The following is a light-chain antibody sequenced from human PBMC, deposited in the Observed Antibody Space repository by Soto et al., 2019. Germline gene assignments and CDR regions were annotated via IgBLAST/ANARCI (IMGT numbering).Light chain of an antibody. CDR2: EVS. V-gene: IGLV2-14*01. CDR1: SSDVGAYNH. Sequence: QSALTQPASVSGSPGQSITISCTGTSSDVGAYNHVSWYQQHPGKAPKLIISEVSNRPSGISDRFSGSKSGNTASLTISGLQTEDEADYSCSSYTTRSTLVFGGGTKVTVL. J-gene: IGLJ2*01. CDR3: SSYTTRSTLV.